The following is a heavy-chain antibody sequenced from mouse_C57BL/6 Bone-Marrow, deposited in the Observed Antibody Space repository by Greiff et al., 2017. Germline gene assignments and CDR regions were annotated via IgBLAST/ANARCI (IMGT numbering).Heavy chain of an antibody. J-gene: IGHJ1*03. Sequence: VQLQQSVAELVRPGASVKLSCTASGFNIKNTYMHWVKQRPEQGLEWIGRIDPAHGNTKYAPKFQGKATITADTSSNTAYLQRRSLTSEDTAIYYCARRYYGSTLYWYFDVWGTGTTVTVSS. CDR1: GFNIKNTY. D-gene: IGHD1-1*01. CDR2: IDPAHGNT. CDR3: ARRYYGSTLYWYFDV. V-gene: IGHV14-3*01.